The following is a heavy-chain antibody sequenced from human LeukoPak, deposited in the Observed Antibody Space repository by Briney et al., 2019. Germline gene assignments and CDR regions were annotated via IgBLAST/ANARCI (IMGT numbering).Heavy chain of an antibody. D-gene: IGHD3-10*01. J-gene: IGHJ4*02. Sequence: PGRSLRLSCAASGFTFSSYGMHWVRQAPGKGLEWVAVIWYDGSNKYYADSVKGRFTISRDNSKNTLYLQMNSLRAEDTAVYYCARDGSGRWYFDYWGQGTLVTVSS. CDR1: GFTFSSYG. V-gene: IGHV3-33*08. CDR3: ARDGSGRWYFDY. CDR2: IWYDGSNK.